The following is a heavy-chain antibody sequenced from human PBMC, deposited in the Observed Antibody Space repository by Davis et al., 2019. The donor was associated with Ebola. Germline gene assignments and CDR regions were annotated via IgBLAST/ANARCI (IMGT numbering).Heavy chain of an antibody. J-gene: IGHJ4*02. CDR1: GDSVSGSSGA. CDR3: ARGWLRSAFDQ. V-gene: IGHV6-1*01. Sequence: HSQTLSLTCAISGDSVSGSSGAWNWIRQSPSRGLEWLGRTYYNSKWYNDYAVSVKSRITISADTAKNQLSLHLDSVTPEDTAVYYCARGWLRSAFDQWGQGTLVTVSS. D-gene: IGHD5-12*01. CDR2: TYYNSKWYN.